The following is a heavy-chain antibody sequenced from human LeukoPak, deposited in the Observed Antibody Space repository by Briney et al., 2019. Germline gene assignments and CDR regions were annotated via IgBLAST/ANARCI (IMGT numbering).Heavy chain of an antibody. Sequence: PGGSLRLSCAASGFTFSSYWMHWVCHAPGKGLVWVSRIKTDGSSTSYADSVKGRFTISRDNAKNTLYLQMNSLRTEDTAVYYCASSRDGYFDYWGQGTLVTVSS. CDR2: IKTDGSST. J-gene: IGHJ4*02. CDR1: GFTFSSYW. CDR3: ASSRDGYFDY. D-gene: IGHD5-24*01. V-gene: IGHV3-74*01.